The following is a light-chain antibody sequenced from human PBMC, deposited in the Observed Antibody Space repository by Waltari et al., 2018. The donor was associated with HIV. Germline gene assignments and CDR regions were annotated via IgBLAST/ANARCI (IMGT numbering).Light chain of an antibody. CDR3: QQRSNWPS. J-gene: IGKJ2*01. V-gene: IGKV3-11*01. CDR1: QSVSSY. Sequence: EIVLTQSPATLSLSPGERATLSCRASQSVSSYLAWYQQKPGQAPRLLIYDASNRATGIPARFSGSGSGTDFTLTISSPEPEDFAVYYCQQRSNWPSFGQGTKLEIK. CDR2: DAS.